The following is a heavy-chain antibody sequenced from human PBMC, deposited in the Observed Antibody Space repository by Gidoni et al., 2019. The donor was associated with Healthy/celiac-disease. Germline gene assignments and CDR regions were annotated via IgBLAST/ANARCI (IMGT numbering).Heavy chain of an antibody. CDR2: KWYDGINK. CDR1: GFTFSRYG. V-gene: IGHV3-33*01. CDR3: ARDQTGTTGNGFDY. D-gene: IGHD1-1*01. J-gene: IGHJ4*02. Sequence: QVQLVESGGGVVHPVRSLRLSCAASGFTFSRYGMHWVRQAPGKGLEWVAVKWYDGINKYYADSVKGRFTISRDNSKNTLYLQMNSLRAEDTAGYYGARDQTGTTGNGFDYWGQGTLVTVSS.